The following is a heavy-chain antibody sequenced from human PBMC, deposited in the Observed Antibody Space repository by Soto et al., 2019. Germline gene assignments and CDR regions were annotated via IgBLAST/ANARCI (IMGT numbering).Heavy chain of an antibody. Sequence: ASVKVSCKVSGYTLTELSMHWVRQAPGKGIEWMGGFDPEDGETIYAQKFQGRVTMTEDTSTDTAYMELSSLRSEDTAVYYCATVEREGYSNSFWFDPWGQGTLVTVSS. CDR2: FDPEDGET. J-gene: IGHJ5*02. CDR1: GYTLTELS. CDR3: ATVEREGYSNSFWFDP. V-gene: IGHV1-24*01. D-gene: IGHD4-4*01.